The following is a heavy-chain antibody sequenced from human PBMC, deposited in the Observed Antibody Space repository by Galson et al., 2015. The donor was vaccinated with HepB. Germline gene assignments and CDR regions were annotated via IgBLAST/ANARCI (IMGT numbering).Heavy chain of an antibody. CDR1: GFTFSSYS. Sequence: SLRLSCAASGFTFSSYSMNWVRQAPGKGLGWVSSISSNSSYIYYADSVKGRFTISRDNAKNSLYLQMNSLRAEDTAVYYCARFMTTVTPEGREAFDIWGQGTMVTVSS. V-gene: IGHV3-21*01. J-gene: IGHJ3*02. CDR2: ISSNSSYI. CDR3: ARFMTTVTPEGREAFDI. D-gene: IGHD4-17*01.